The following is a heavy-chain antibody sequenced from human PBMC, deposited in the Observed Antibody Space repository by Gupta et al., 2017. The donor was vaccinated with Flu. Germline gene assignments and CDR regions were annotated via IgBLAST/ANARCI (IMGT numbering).Heavy chain of an antibody. V-gene: IGHV1-8*01. CDR1: GYSFGSYD. CDR2: MNPNSGNT. CDR3: ARRIKDYVYYYVDD. Sequence: QVQLVQSGAGVQKPGASVKVCCKASGYSFGSYDINCVRQASGQGPEWMGWMNPNSGNTGYAKKFQGRVTMTRNNSIGTAYMELTSLRSEDTAVYYCARRIKDYVYYYVDDGGRGTTVTVSS. J-gene: IGHJ6*03. D-gene: IGHD4-17*01.